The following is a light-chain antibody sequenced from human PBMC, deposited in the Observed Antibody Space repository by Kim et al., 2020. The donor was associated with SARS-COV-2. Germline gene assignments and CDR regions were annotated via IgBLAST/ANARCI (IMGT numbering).Light chain of an antibody. V-gene: IGLV4-69*01. CDR3: QTWGTGIRV. CDR1: SGHSSYA. J-gene: IGLJ3*02. CDR2: LNSDGSH. Sequence: ASVKLTCTLSSGHSSYAIAWHQQQPEKGPRYLMKLNSDGSHSKGDGIPDRFSGSSSGAERYLTISSLQSEDEADYYYQTWGTGIRVFGAGTQLTVL.